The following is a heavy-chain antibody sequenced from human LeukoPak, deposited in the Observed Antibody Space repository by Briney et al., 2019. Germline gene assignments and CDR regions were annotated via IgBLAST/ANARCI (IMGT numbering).Heavy chain of an antibody. Sequence: PSETLSLTCTVSGGSISSSSYYWGWIRQPPGEGLGWIGSIDYSGSTYYNPSLKSRVTISLDRPKNQFSLKLSSVPAADTPVYSCARRLYSSSWRAIITVDHWGQGTLVSVRS. CDR2: IDYSGST. J-gene: IGHJ4*02. V-gene: IGHV4-39*01. CDR3: ARRLYSSSWRAIITVDH. D-gene: IGHD6-13*01. CDR1: GGSISSSSYY.